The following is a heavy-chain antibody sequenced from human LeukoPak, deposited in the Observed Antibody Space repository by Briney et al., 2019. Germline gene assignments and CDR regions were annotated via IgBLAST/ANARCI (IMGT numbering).Heavy chain of an antibody. CDR2: TYYRSNLYN. J-gene: IGHJ4*02. V-gene: IGHV6-1*01. D-gene: IGHD1-26*01. CDR3: ARDLEGATYFDH. CDR1: GDSVSSDSAA. Sequence: SQTLSLTCAISGDSVSSDSAAWNWLRQSPSRGLEWLGSTYYRSNLYNDYAVSVKSRITITPDTSKNQFSLQLNSLTPEDTAVYYCARDLEGATYFDHWGQGTLVPVSS.